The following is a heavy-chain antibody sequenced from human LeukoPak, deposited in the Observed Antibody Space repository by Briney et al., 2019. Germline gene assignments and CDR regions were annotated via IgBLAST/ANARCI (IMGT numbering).Heavy chain of an antibody. CDR1: GFTFSSYW. CDR3: ARDGSSSSLPFDY. Sequence: GGSLRLSCAASGFTFSSYWMHWVRQAPGKGLVWVSRINTDGSSTSYADSVKGRFTISRDNAKNTLYLQMNSLRAEDTAVYYCARDGSSSSLPFDYWGQGTLVTVSS. V-gene: IGHV3-74*01. J-gene: IGHJ4*02. CDR2: INTDGSST. D-gene: IGHD6-6*01.